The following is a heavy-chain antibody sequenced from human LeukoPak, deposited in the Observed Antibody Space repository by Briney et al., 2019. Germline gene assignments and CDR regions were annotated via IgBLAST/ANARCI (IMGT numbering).Heavy chain of an antibody. Sequence: ASVKVSCKASGGTFSSYAISWVRQAPGQGLKWMGGIIPIFGTANYAQKFQGRVTITADKSTSTAYMELSSLRSEDTAVYYCARDRVSASSNHAFDIWGQGTMVTVSS. CDR2: IIPIFGTA. CDR3: ARDRVSASSNHAFDI. D-gene: IGHD2-2*01. V-gene: IGHV1-69*06. CDR1: GGTFSSYA. J-gene: IGHJ3*02.